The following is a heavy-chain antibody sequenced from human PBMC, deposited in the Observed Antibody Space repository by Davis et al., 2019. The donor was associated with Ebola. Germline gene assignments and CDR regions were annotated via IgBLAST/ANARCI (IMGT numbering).Heavy chain of an antibody. D-gene: IGHD5-18*01. Sequence: GGSLRLSCAASGFTVSSNYMSWVRQAPGKGLEWVANIKQDGSEKYYVDSVKGRFTISRDNAKNSLYLQMNSLRAEDTAVYYCARGRYSDGMDVWGQGTTVTVSS. J-gene: IGHJ6*02. CDR1: GFTVSSNY. V-gene: IGHV3-7*01. CDR2: IKQDGSEK. CDR3: ARGRYSDGMDV.